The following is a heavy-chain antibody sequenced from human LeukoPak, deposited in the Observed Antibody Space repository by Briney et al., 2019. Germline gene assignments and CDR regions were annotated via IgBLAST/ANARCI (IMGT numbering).Heavy chain of an antibody. CDR2: MKQDGSEK. J-gene: IGHJ6*02. D-gene: IGHD6-19*01. CDR1: GFTFSSYW. V-gene: IGHV3-7*03. Sequence: PGGSLRLSCAASGFTFSSYWMSWVRQAPGKGLEWVANMKQDGSEKYYVDSVKGRFTISRDNAKNSLYLQMNSLRAKDTAVYYCARDAYYSSGWYQHITKYYYYYYGMDVWGQGTTVTVSS. CDR3: ARDAYYSSGWYQHITKYYYYYYGMDV.